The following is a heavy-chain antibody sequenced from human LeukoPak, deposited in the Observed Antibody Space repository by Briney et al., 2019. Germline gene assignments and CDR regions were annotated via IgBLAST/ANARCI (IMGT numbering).Heavy chain of an antibody. J-gene: IGHJ6*02. V-gene: IGHV1-69*04. Sequence: GASVKVSCKASGGTFSSYAISWVRQASGQWLEWMGRIIPILGIANYAQKFQGRVTITADKSTGTDYMERSSLRSEDTSVYYCARVVPATNYYYYGMDVWGQGTTVTVSS. CDR2: IIPILGIA. D-gene: IGHD2-2*01. CDR3: ARVVPATNYYYYGMDV. CDR1: GGTFSSYA.